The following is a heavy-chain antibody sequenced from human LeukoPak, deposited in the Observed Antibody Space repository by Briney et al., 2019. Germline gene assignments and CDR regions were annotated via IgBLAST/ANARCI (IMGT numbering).Heavy chain of an antibody. Sequence: GGSLRLSCAASGFTVSNSWMFRVRQAPGKGLMYVSEINNGGTRIRYVDSVKGRFTISRDNAKNSVYLQMNSLRAEDTAVYYCAREDHYGSGNYVAWGGGFDVWGQGTTVTVSS. CDR3: AREDHYGSGNYVAWGGGFDV. D-gene: IGHD3-10*01. CDR1: GFTVSNSW. J-gene: IGHJ6*02. V-gene: IGHV3-74*01. CDR2: INNGGTRI.